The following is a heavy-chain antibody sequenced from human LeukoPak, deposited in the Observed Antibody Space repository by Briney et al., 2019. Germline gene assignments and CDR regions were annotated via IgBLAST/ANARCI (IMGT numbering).Heavy chain of an antibody. Sequence: GGSLRLSCAASGFTFSSYAMSWVRQAPGKGLEWVSAISGSGGSTYYADFVKGRFTISRDNSKNTLYLQMNSLRAEDTAVYYCAKDGGDIVVVPAAISGDAFDIWGQGTMVTVSS. CDR3: AKDGGDIVVVPAAISGDAFDI. V-gene: IGHV3-23*01. D-gene: IGHD2-2*02. CDR2: ISGSGGST. J-gene: IGHJ3*02. CDR1: GFTFSSYA.